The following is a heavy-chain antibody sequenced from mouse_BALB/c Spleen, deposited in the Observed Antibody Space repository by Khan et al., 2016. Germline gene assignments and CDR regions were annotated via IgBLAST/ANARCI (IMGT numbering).Heavy chain of an antibody. CDR3: ARGGNYYIDY. D-gene: IGHD2-1*01. Sequence: EVELVESGGGLVKPGGSLKLSCAASGFTFSSYAMSWVRQTPEKRLEWVASISSGGSTYYPDRVKGRFTISRDNARNILYLHLSSLRSKNTAMDDCARGGNYYIDYWGQGTTLTVSS. J-gene: IGHJ2*01. CDR1: GFTFSSYA. CDR2: ISSGGST. V-gene: IGHV5-6-5*01.